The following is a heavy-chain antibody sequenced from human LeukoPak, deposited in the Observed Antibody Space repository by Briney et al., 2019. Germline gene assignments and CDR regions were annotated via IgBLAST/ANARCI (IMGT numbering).Heavy chain of an antibody. Sequence: PSETLSLTCTVSGGSISSYYWSRIRQPPGKGREGIGYIYYSGSTNYNPSLKSRVTISVDTSKNQFSLKLSSVTAADTAVYYCARDRYYYDSSGYLDAFDIWGQGTMVTVSS. CDR1: GGSISSYY. J-gene: IGHJ3*02. D-gene: IGHD3-22*01. CDR3: ARDRYYYDSSGYLDAFDI. CDR2: IYYSGST. V-gene: IGHV4-59*12.